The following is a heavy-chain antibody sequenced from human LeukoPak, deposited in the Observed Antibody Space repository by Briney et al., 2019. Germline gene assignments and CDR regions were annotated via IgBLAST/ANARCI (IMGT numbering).Heavy chain of an antibody. CDR2: IYYSGST. V-gene: IGHV4-39*01. J-gene: IGHJ4*02. D-gene: IGHD3-22*01. CDR1: GGSISSSSYY. Sequence: SETLSLTCTVSGGSISSSSYYWGWIRQPPGKGLEWIGSIYYSGSTYYNPSLRSRVTISVDTSKNQFSLKLSSVTAADTAVYYCARATKSSGYHLFDYWGQGTLVTVSS. CDR3: ARATKSSGYHLFDY.